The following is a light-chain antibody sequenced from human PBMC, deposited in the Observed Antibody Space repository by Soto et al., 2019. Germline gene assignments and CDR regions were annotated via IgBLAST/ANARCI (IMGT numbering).Light chain of an antibody. J-gene: IGKJ2*01. CDR1: QSVNSRF. V-gene: IGKV3-20*01. CDR3: QQYCDSPPNT. Sequence: EIVLTQSPGTLSLSPGESATLSCRASQSVNSRFLAWYQHKPGQAPRLLIYAASTRATGIPDRFSGSASGTDFTLTIIRLEPEDFAVYYCQQYCDSPPNTFGQGTKLEIK. CDR2: AAS.